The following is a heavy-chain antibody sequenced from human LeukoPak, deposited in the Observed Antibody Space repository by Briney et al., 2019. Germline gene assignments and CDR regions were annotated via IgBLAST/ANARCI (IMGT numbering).Heavy chain of an antibody. D-gene: IGHD1-26*01. CDR2: IKQDGSEK. CDR3: ARSYSLYYYYMDV. Sequence: GGSLRLSCAASGFTFSSYWMSWVRQAPGKGLEWVANIKQDGSEKYYVDSVKGRFTISRDNAKNSLYLQMNSLRAEDTAVYSCARSYSLYYYYMDVWGKGTTVTVSS. V-gene: IGHV3-7*01. J-gene: IGHJ6*03. CDR1: GFTFSSYW.